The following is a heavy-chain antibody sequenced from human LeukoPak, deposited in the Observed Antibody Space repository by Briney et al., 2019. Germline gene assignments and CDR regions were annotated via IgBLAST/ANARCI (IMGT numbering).Heavy chain of an antibody. CDR1: GFTFSIYW. D-gene: IGHD3-22*01. CDR3: AREYYYDSSGYCPD. V-gene: IGHV3-48*04. J-gene: IGHJ4*02. CDR2: ISSSGSTI. Sequence: GGSLRLSCVASGFTFSIYWMSWVRQAPEKGLEWVSYISSSGSTIYYADSVKGRFTISRDNAKNSLYLQMNSLRAEDTAVYYCAREYYYDSSGYCPDWGQGTLVTVSS.